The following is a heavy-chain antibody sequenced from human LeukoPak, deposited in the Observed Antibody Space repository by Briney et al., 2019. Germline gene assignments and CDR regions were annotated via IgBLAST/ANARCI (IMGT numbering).Heavy chain of an antibody. J-gene: IGHJ4*02. CDR3: ARRHYDSSGYSVDY. CDR2: ISGSSSTI. D-gene: IGHD3-22*01. V-gene: IGHV3-48*01. CDR1: GFTFGNYN. Sequence: PGGSLRLSCAASGFTFGNYNMNWVRQAPGKGLEWVSYISGSSSTIYYADSVKGRFTISRDNAKNSLYLQMNSLRAEDTAVYYCARRHYDSSGYSVDYWGQGTLVTVSS.